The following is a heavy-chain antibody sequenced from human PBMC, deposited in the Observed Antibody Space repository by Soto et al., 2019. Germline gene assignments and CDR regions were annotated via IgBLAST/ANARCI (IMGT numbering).Heavy chain of an antibody. Sequence: QVTLKESGPVLVKPTETLTLTCTVAGFSLSNARMGVSWIRQPPGKALEWLAHIFSNDEKSYSTSLKSRLTLSKDTSKSQVVLTMTNMDPVDTATYYCARSYYYDSSCYCYGSPDAFDIWGQGPMVTVSS. D-gene: IGHD3-22*01. V-gene: IGHV2-26*01. J-gene: IGHJ3*02. CDR1: GFSLSNARMG. CDR2: IFSNDEK. CDR3: ARSYYYDSSCYCYGSPDAFDI.